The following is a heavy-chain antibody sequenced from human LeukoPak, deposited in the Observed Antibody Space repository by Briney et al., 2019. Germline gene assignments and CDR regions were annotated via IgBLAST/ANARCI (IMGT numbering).Heavy chain of an antibody. V-gene: IGHV3-11*01. D-gene: IGHD6-19*01. CDR2: ISSSGSTI. CDR3: ARAPPYSSGWYSF. J-gene: IGHJ4*02. Sequence: GGSLRPSCAASGFTFSDYYMSWIRQAPGKGLEWVSYISSSGSTIYYADSVKGRFTISRDNAKNSLYLQMNSLRAEDTAVYYCARAPPYSSGWYSFWGQGTLVTVSS. CDR1: GFTFSDYY.